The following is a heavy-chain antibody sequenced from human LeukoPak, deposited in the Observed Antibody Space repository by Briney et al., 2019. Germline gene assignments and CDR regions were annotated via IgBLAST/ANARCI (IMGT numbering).Heavy chain of an antibody. CDR1: GYSFTTYW. CDR3: ATDLYGDSFDY. CDR2: IYPGDSDT. Sequence: KPGGSLRLSCKGSGYSFTTYWIGLVRQMPGKGLEWMGIIYPGDSDTRYSPSFQGQVTISADKSISTAYLQWSSLKASDTAMYYCATDLYGDSFDYWGQGTLVTVSS. D-gene: IGHD4-17*01. V-gene: IGHV5-51*01. J-gene: IGHJ4*02.